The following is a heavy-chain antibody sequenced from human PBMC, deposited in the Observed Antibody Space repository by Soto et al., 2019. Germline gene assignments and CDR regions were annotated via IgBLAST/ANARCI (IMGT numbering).Heavy chain of an antibody. CDR2: FSAGGDYR. V-gene: IGHV3-23*01. Sequence: EVQLLQSGGGLAQPGGSLTLSCAASGFSFSDYSMNWFRRAPGKGLEWVSAFSAGGDYRHYEDSVKGLFTISRDNSKNTRLLQMNRLRAEDTARYYWAREARYDRGVYHYEGIDYWGQGALVTVSS. CDR3: AREARYDRGVYHYEGIDY. D-gene: IGHD3-22*01. J-gene: IGHJ4*02. CDR1: GFSFSDYS.